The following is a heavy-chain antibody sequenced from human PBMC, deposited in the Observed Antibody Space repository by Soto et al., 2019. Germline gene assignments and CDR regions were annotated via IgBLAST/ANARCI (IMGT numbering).Heavy chain of an antibody. CDR3: ARHDYNYDFWSGYSYYMDV. V-gene: IGHV3-11*01. CDR2: ISSSGSTI. Sequence: QVQLVESGGGLVKPGGSLRLSCAASGFTFSDYYMSWIRQAPGKRLEWVSYISSSGSTIYYADSVKGRFTISRDNAKNSLYLQMNSLRAEDTAVYYCARHDYNYDFWSGYSYYMDVWGKGTTVTVSS. J-gene: IGHJ6*03. D-gene: IGHD3-3*01. CDR1: GFTFSDYY.